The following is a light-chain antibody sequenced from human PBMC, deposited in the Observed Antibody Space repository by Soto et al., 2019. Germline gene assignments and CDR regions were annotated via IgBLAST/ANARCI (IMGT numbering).Light chain of an antibody. V-gene: IGKV1-5*03. CDR3: EQYDTYWT. CDR1: QSISSW. J-gene: IGKJ1*01. CDR2: KAS. Sequence: DIQMTQSPSTLSASVGDRVTITSRASQSISSWLAWYRQKPGKAPELLIYKASNLESGVPSRFSGSGSGTEFTLTISSLQPDDFATYYCEQYDTYWTFGQGTKVES.